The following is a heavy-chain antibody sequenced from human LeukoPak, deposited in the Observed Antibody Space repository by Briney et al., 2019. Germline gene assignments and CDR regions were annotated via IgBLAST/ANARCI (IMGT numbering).Heavy chain of an antibody. CDR1: GFTFSSYA. CDR3: AKNQYHYYGSGSYGIDV. J-gene: IGHJ6*02. CDR2: ISGSGGST. Sequence: GGSLRLSCAASGFTFSSYAMSWVRQAPGKGLEWVSAISGSGGSTDYADSVKGRFTISRDKSKNTLYLQMNSLRAEDTALYYCAKNQYHYYGSGSYGIDVWGQGTTVTVSS. D-gene: IGHD3-10*01. V-gene: IGHV3-23*01.